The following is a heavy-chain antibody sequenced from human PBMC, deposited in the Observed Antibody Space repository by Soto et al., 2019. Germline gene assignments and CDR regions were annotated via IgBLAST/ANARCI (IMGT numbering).Heavy chain of an antibody. CDR3: ARELAVRSSDALDI. Sequence: GGSLRLSCAASGFTVSSNYMNWVRQAPGKGLEWVSVIYSGCSTYYADSVKGRFIISSDNSKNTLFLQMNSLRAEDTAVYYCARELAVRSSDALDIWGQGTMVT. J-gene: IGHJ3*02. CDR1: GFTVSSNY. CDR2: IYSGCST. D-gene: IGHD4-17*01. V-gene: IGHV3-66*01.